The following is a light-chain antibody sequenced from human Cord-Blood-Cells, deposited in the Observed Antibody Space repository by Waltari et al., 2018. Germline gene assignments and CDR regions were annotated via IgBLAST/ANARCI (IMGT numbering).Light chain of an antibody. V-gene: IGLV2-14*01. CDR1: SSDVGGYNY. CDR2: DVS. J-gene: IGLJ2*01. CDR3: SSYTSSSTL. Sequence: QPALTQPASGYGSPVQSITIACTGTSSDVGGYNYVSWYQQHPGKAPKLMIYDVSKRPSGVSNRFSGSKSGNTASLTISGLQAEDEADYYCSSYTSSSTLFGGGTKLTVL.